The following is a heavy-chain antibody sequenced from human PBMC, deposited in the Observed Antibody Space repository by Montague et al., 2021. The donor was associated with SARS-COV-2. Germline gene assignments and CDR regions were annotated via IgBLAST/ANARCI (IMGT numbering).Heavy chain of an antibody. J-gene: IGHJ2*01. CDR3: ARTTWLRGYFDL. CDR1: GGSIRSSSYY. Sequence: SETLSLTCTVSGGSIRSSSYYWGWIRRPPGKGLECIGSIYYSGSTYYNPSLKSRVTISVDTSKNHFSLKLSSVTAADTAVYYCARTTWLRGYFDLWGRGTLFTVSS. CDR2: IYYSGST. V-gene: IGHV4-39*07. D-gene: IGHD5-12*01.